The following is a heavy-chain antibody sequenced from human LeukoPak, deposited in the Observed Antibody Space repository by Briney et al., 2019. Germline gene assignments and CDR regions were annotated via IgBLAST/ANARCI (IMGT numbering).Heavy chain of an antibody. V-gene: IGHV3-23*01. Sequence: GGSLRLSCAASGFTFSSYAMSWVRQAPGKLLEWVSAISGSGGSTYYADSVKGRFTISRDNSKNTLYLQMNSLRAEDTAVYYCAKDLISGYSSSWFYYYGMDVWGQGTTVTVSS. CDR3: AKDLISGYSSSWFYYYGMDV. J-gene: IGHJ6*02. CDR1: GFTFSSYA. D-gene: IGHD6-13*01. CDR2: ISGSGGST.